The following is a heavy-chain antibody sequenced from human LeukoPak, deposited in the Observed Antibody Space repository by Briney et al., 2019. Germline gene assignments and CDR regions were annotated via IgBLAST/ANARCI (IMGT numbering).Heavy chain of an antibody. CDR3: ARDRYYGSGSQKPFDY. J-gene: IGHJ4*02. V-gene: IGHV3-20*04. CDR2: LNWNGDNT. CDR1: GFTFDDYG. Sequence: GGSLRLSCAASGFTFDDYGLSWVRQAPGKGLEWVSGLNWNGDNTGYADSVKGRFTISRDNAKNSLYLQMNSLRAEDTALYYCARDRYYGSGSQKPFDYWGQGTLVTVSS. D-gene: IGHD3-10*01.